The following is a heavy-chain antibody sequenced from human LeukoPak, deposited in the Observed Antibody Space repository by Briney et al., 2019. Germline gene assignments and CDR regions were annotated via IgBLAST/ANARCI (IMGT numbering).Heavy chain of an antibody. CDR1: GYTFTSYG. J-gene: IGHJ6*03. CDR2: ISAYNGNT. V-gene: IGHV1-18*01. Sequence: ASVKVSCKASGYTFTSYGISWVRQAPGQGLEWMGWISAYNGNTNYAQKLQGSVTMTTDTSTSTAYMELRSLRSDDTAVYYCARTGLYDFWSGYVTTYYMDVWGKGTTVTVSS. CDR3: ARTGLYDFWSGYVTTYYMDV. D-gene: IGHD3-3*01.